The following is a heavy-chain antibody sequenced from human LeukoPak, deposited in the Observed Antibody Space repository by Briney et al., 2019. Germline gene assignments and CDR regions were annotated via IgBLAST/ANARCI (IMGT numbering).Heavy chain of an antibody. Sequence: ASVKVSCKASGYTFTSYGISWVRQAPGQGLEWMGWISAYNGNTNYAQKFQGRVTMTRDTSISTAYMELSRLRSDDTAVYYCASSYYYDSSGPPYFQHWGQGTLVTVSS. V-gene: IGHV1-18*01. CDR3: ASSYYYDSSGPPYFQH. CDR2: ISAYNGNT. CDR1: GYTFTSYG. J-gene: IGHJ1*01. D-gene: IGHD3-22*01.